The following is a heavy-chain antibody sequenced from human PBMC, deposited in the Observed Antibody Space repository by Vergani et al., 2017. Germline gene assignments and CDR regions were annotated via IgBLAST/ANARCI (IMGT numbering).Heavy chain of an antibody. J-gene: IGHJ4*02. Sequence: EVQLLESGGGLVQPGGSLRLSCAASGFTFSSYAMSWVRQAPGKGLEWLSAISGSGGSTYYADSLKGRFTISRDNAKNTLYLQMNSLRAEDTAVYYCARGARSYYDSSGYFGYWGQGTLVTVSS. CDR2: ISGSGGST. V-gene: IGHV3-23*01. D-gene: IGHD3-22*01. CDR1: GFTFSSYA. CDR3: ARGARSYYDSSGYFGY.